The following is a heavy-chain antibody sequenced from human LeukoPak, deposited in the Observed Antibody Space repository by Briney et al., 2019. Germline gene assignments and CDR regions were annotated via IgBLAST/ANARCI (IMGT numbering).Heavy chain of an antibody. CDR3: AREALLAYCGGDCYSGYDY. D-gene: IGHD2-21*02. Sequence: PGGSLRLSCAASGFTFSDHYMSWIRQAPGKGLEWVSYISSSGSTIYYADSVKGRFTISRDNAKNSLYLQMNSLRAENTAVYYCAREALLAYCGGDCYSGYDYWGQGTLVTVSS. J-gene: IGHJ4*02. CDR1: GFTFSDHY. CDR2: ISSSGSTI. V-gene: IGHV3-11*01.